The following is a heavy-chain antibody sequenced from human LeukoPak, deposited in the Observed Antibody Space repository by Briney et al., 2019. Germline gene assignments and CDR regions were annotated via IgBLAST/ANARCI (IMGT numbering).Heavy chain of an antibody. CDR3: ARSRGYCSSTSCYTDLNYFDY. J-gene: IGHJ4*02. V-gene: IGHV3-53*05. D-gene: IGHD2-2*02. CDR1: GFTVSSDY. CDR2: IYIVIST. Sequence: GGGLRLSCAASGFTVSSDYMSWVRQAPGKGVGRGSVIYIVISTYYAYSVKGRFTISRDNSKNTLYLQMNSLRGEATAVYYCARSRGYCSSTSCYTDLNYFDYWGQGTLVTVSS.